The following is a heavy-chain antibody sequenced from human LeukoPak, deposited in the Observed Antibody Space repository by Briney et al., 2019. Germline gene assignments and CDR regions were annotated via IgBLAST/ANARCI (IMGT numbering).Heavy chain of an antibody. CDR3: ARRYSTKTSRGGYFDY. CDR1: GGSFSGYY. D-gene: IGHD6-13*01. Sequence: SETLSLTCAVYGGSFSGYYWSWLRQPPGKGLEWIGEINHSGSANYNPSLKSRVTISVDTSKNQFSLKLSSVTAADTAVYYCARRYSTKTSRGGYFDYWGQGTLVTVSS. CDR2: INHSGSA. J-gene: IGHJ4*02. V-gene: IGHV4-34*01.